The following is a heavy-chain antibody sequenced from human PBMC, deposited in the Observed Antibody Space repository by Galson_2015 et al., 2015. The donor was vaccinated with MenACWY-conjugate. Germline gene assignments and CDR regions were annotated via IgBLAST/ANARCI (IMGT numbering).Heavy chain of an antibody. CDR2: MYYSETP. J-gene: IGHJ5*02. V-gene: IGHV4-59*01. CDR3: SSGGSQPGRFLQLIDP. Sequence: SESLSLICPVSCRSIRNYYWSWIRQHPGEALEWIRYMYYSETPRYNPSLKSRVTISVATSRDQFSLKLSSVTAVDTAVYYFSSGGSQPGRFLQLIDPWGQGSLVTVSS. D-gene: IGHD1-26*01. CDR1: CRSIRNYY.